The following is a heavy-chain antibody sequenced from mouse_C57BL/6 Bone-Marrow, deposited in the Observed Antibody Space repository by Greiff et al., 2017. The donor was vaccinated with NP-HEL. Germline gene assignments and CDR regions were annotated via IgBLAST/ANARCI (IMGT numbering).Heavy chain of an antibody. V-gene: IGHV2-6*01. CDR3: ASDTYGSSFYYFDY. D-gene: IGHD1-1*01. J-gene: IGHJ2*01. CDR1: GFSLTSYG. Sequence: VQRVESGPGLVAPSQSLSITCTVSGFSLTSYGVDWVRQSPGKGLEWLGVIWGVGSTNYNSALKSRLSISKDNSKSQVFLKMNSLQTDDTAMYYCASDTYGSSFYYFDYWGQGTTLTVSS. CDR2: IWGVGST.